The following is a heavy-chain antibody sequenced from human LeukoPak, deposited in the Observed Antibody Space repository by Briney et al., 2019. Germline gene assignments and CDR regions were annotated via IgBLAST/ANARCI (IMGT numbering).Heavy chain of an antibody. D-gene: IGHD1-26*01. CDR2: IYYSGST. CDR3: ARGGSYSGWELLYTPPIFDY. V-gene: IGHV4-59*12. Sequence: SETLSLTCTVSGGSISSYYWSWIRQPPGKGLEWIGYIYYSGSTNYNPSLKSRVTMSVDTSKNQFSLKLSSVTAADTAVYYCARGGSYSGWELLYTPPIFDYWGQGTLVTVSS. J-gene: IGHJ4*02. CDR1: GGSISSYY.